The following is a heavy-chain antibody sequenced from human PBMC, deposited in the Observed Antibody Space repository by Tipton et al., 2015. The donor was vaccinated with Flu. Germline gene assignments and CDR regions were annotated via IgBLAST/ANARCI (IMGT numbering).Heavy chain of an antibody. CDR1: GDSIGSRYY. CDR3: ARVAHNWNYSIDY. Sequence: TLSLTCSVSGDSIGSRYYWGWIRQPPGKGLEWIGNIHRTGNTYHNPSLKSRVTLSVDTSKNQFSLRLTSVTAADTAVYYCARVAHNWNYSIDYWGQGTLVTVSS. D-gene: IGHD1-7*01. V-gene: IGHV4-38-2*02. J-gene: IGHJ4*02. CDR2: IHRTGNT.